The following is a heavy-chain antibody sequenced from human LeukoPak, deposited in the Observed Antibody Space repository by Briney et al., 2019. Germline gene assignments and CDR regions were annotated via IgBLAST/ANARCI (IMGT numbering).Heavy chain of an antibody. CDR2: IYYSGST. V-gene: IGHV4-39*01. D-gene: IGHD3-3*01. CDR1: GGSISSSSYY. J-gene: IGHJ6*03. CDR3: ARLLLKYYDFWSGYQEPDYYYDMDV. Sequence: SETLSLTCTVSGGSISSSSYYWGWIRQPPGKGLEWIGSIYYSGSTYYNPSLKSRVTISVDTSKNKFSLKLSLLTAADTAVYYCARLLLKYYDFWSGYQEPDYYYDMDVWGKGTTVTVSS.